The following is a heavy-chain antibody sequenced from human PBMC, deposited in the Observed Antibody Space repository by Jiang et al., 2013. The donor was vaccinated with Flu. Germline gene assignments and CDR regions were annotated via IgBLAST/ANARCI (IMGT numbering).Heavy chain of an antibody. J-gene: IGHJ5*02. V-gene: IGHV4-38-2*02. CDR2: IHESGKT. Sequence: QLVESGPGLAKPSETLSLRCSVSGYSINNGYYWGWIRQAPGKGLEWIGSIHESGKTYYNPSLRSRVTMSVDTSKNQFSLRLTSVTAADTAVYFCARGLMSSSSSDPHNRFDPWGQGTLVTVSS. CDR1: GYSINNGYY. D-gene: IGHD2-2*01. CDR3: ARGLMSSSSSDPHNRFDP.